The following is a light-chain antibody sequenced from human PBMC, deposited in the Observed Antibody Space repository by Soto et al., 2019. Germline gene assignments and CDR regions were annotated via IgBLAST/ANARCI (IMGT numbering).Light chain of an antibody. J-gene: IGLJ3*02. V-gene: IGLV1-40*01. CDR3: QSYDSSLNGWV. CDR2: ANS. CDR1: SSNIGAPYD. Sequence: QSVLTQPPSVSGAPGQRVTISCTGSSSNIGAPYDVHWYQLLPGTAPKVVIYANSNRPSGVPDRFSGSKSGTSASLAITGLQAEDEAEYYCQSYDSSLNGWVFGGGTKVTVL.